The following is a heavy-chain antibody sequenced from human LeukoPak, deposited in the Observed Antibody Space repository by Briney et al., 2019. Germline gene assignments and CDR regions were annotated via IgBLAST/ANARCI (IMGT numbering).Heavy chain of an antibody. J-gene: IGHJ4*02. D-gene: IGHD3-16*01. CDR1: GFTFSTYS. V-gene: IGHV3-21*01. CDR2: ISSSSIYI. CDR3: AKYLFSFTITSLWDY. Sequence: GGSLRLSCAASGFTFSTYSMNWVRQAPGKGLEWVSSISSSSIYIYYADSLKGRFTISRDNSKNTLYLQMNTLRAEDTAVYYCAKYLFSFTITSLWDYWGQGTLVTVSS.